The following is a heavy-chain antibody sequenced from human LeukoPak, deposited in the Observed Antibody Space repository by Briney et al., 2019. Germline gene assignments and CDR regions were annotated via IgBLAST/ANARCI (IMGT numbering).Heavy chain of an antibody. CDR3: ARVASPFGVVISNWFDP. D-gene: IGHD3-3*01. CDR1: GFTFGDYS. V-gene: IGHV3-48*01. CDR2: ISGGGTTK. J-gene: IGHJ5*02. Sequence: GGSLRLSCAASGFTFGDYSMHRVRQAPGKGLEWLSYISGGGTTKYYADSVKGRFTISRDNAKFVMYLQMNSLRVEDTAVYYCARVASPFGVVISNWFDPWGQGTLVTVPS.